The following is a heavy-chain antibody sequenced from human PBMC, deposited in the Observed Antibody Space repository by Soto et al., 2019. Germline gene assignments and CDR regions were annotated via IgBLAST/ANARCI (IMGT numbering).Heavy chain of an antibody. D-gene: IGHD3-3*01. CDR2: IYPGDSDT. V-gene: IGHV5-51*01. J-gene: IGHJ4*02. CDR3: ARLLTIFGVVGPFDY. CDR1: GYSFTIYC. Sequence: PGESLKISCNGSGYSFTIYCIGWVLQMPGKGLEWMGIIYPGDSDTRYSPSFQGQVTISADKSISTAYLQWSSLKASDTAMYYCARLLTIFGVVGPFDYWGQGTQVTVSS.